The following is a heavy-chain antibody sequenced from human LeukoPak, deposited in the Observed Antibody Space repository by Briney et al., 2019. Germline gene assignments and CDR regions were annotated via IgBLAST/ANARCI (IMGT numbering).Heavy chain of an antibody. D-gene: IGHD2-2*01. CDR1: GFTFSSYA. Sequence: GGSLRLSCAASGFTFSSYAMSWVRQAPGKGLEWVSYISSSSSTIYYADSVKGRFTISRDNAKNSLYLQMNGLRAEDTAVYYCAREDIVVVPAVEYYYYGMDVWGQGTTVTVSS. V-gene: IGHV3-48*01. CDR2: ISSSSSTI. CDR3: AREDIVVVPAVEYYYYGMDV. J-gene: IGHJ6*02.